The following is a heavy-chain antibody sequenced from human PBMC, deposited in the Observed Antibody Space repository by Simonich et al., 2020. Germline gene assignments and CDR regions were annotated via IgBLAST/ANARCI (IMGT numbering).Heavy chain of an antibody. D-gene: IGHD6-13*01. CDR1: GYSISSGYY. V-gene: IGHV4-38-2*01. CDR3: ARVGYSNYYYYGMDV. CDR2: IYQNGST. Sequence: QVQLQESGPGLVKPSETLSLTCAVSGYSISSGYYWGWIRQPPGKGLAWIGSIYQNGSTYDNPARKRLVTISVDTSKNQFSLKLSSVTAADTAVYYCARVGYSNYYYYGMDVWGQGTTVTVSS. J-gene: IGHJ6*02.